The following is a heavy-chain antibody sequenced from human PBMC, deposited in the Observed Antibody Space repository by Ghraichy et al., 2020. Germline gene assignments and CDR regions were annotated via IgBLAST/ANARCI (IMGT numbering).Heavy chain of an antibody. D-gene: IGHD3-22*01. CDR1: GFTVSNTY. J-gene: IGHJ4*02. V-gene: IGHV3-53*01. CDR2: IYSSGKT. Sequence: GGSLRLSCAASGFTVSNTYMTWVRQAPGKGLEWVSIIYSSGKTYYAESVKGRFTISRDNSKNTLYLQMNSLTAGDTAVYHCATVDYESNGLAFDNWGQGNLVTVSS. CDR3: ATVDYESNGLAFDN.